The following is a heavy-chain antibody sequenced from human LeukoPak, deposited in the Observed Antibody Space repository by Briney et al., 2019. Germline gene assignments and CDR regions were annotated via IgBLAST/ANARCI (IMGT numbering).Heavy chain of an antibody. CDR2: IKQDGSEK. CDR3: ARTVGVDCYDSSGYEP. D-gene: IGHD3-22*01. CDR1: GFTFSSYW. J-gene: IGHJ4*02. V-gene: IGHV3-7*01. Sequence: GESLRLSCAASGFTFSSYWMSWVRQAPGKGLEWVANIKQDGSEKYYVDSVKGRFTISRDNAKNSLYLQMNSLRAEDTAVYYCARTVGVDCYDSSGYEPWGQGTLVTVSS.